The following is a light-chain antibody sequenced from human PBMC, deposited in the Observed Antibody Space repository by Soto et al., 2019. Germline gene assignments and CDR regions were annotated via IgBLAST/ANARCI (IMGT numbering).Light chain of an antibody. J-gene: IGKJ2*03. V-gene: IGKV1-27*01. CDR1: QDISNY. CDR2: AAS. CDR3: QSDKSAHVC. Sequence: DIQMTQSPSSLSASVGDRVTITCRATQDISNYLAWYQQKPGKVPKLLIYAASTLQTGVQSRFSGSGSGTDFTLTINSLQAEDVAAYYCQSDKSAHVCCGRGTRLEIK.